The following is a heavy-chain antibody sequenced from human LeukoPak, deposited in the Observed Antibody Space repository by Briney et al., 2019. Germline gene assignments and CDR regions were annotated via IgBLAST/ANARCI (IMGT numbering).Heavy chain of an antibody. V-gene: IGHV3-23*01. CDR2: LSGSGITT. CDR1: GFTFSSYD. CDR3: AKGIYSSGWSYFDY. J-gene: IGHJ4*01. D-gene: IGHD6-19*01. Sequence: GGSLRLSCAASGFTFSSYDMHWVRQATGKGLEWVSTLSGSGITTYYADSVKGRFTISRDNSKNTLYLQMNSLRAEDTAVYYCAKGIYSSGWSYFDYWGHGTLVTVSS.